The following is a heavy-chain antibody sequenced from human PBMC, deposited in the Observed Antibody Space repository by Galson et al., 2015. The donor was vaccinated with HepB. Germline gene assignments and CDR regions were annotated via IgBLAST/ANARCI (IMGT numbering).Heavy chain of an antibody. CDR2: INPSGGSP. CDR3: AREKGGFGELRYYFDY. V-gene: IGHV1-46*01. J-gene: IGHJ4*02. D-gene: IGHD3-10*01. Sequence: VRQAPGQGLEWMGIINPSGGSPSYAQKFQGRVTMTRDTSTSTVYMELSSLRSEDTAVYYCAREKGGFGELRYYFDYWGQGTLVTVSS.